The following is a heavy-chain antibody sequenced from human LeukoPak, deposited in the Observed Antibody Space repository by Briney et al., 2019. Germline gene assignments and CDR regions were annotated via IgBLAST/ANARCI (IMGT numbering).Heavy chain of an antibody. CDR2: ISGSGGST. CDR1: GCTFSSYA. V-gene: IGHV3-23*01. J-gene: IGHJ4*02. Sequence: WGSLRLSCAASGCTFSSYAMSWVRQAPGKGLEWVSAISGSGGSTYYPDSVKGRVTISRANSKNTLYLQMNSLRAEDTAVYYCAKSPPVTWYQLLSHFDYWGQGTLVTVSS. D-gene: IGHD2-2*01. CDR3: AKSPPVTWYQLLSHFDY.